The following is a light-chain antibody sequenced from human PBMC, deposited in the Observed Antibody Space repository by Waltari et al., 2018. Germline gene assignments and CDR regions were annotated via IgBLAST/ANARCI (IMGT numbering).Light chain of an antibody. Sequence: DIVMTQSPDSLAVSLGDRATINCKPSQSVLYSSNNKNYLAWYHQKPGQPPKLLLYWESTRESGVPDRFSGSGSGTDFTLTISSLQAEDVAVYYCQQYYSTPPTFGQGTRLEIK. CDR1: QSVLYSSNNKNY. V-gene: IGKV4-1*01. CDR3: QQYYSTPPT. CDR2: WES. J-gene: IGKJ5*01.